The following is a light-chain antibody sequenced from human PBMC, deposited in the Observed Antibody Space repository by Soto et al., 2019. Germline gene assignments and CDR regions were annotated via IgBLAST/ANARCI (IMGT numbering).Light chain of an antibody. CDR3: QQYNSFAWT. CDR1: QTITRW. Sequence: DIQMTHSPSTPSPSIGDRVPIPCPASQTITRWMAWYQQKPGKAPKLLIYDASTLESGVPSRFSGSGSGPEFTLTTSSLQPDDFGTYYCQQYNSFAWTFGQGTKVDIK. V-gene: IGKV1-5*01. J-gene: IGKJ1*01. CDR2: DAS.